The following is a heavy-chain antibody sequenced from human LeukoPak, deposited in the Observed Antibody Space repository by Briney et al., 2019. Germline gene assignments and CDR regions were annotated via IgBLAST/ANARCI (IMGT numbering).Heavy chain of an antibody. CDR3: ARGRGDYRLTPHDY. Sequence: PGGSLRLSCAASGFTFDDYTMHWVRQVPGKGLEWVSRISWNSGNIGYADSVKGRFTISRDNAKNSLYLQMNSLRAEDTAVYYCARGRGDYRLTPHDYWGQGTLVTVSS. CDR1: GFTFDDYT. J-gene: IGHJ4*02. V-gene: IGHV3-9*01. CDR2: ISWNSGNI. D-gene: IGHD4-17*01.